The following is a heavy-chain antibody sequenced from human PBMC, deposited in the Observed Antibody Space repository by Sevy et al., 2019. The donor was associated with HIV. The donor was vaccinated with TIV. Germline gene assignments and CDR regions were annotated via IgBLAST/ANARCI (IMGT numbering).Heavy chain of an antibody. CDR3: ARESSSTWQAGYYGMAV. V-gene: IGHV3-66*01. J-gene: IGHJ6*02. CDR2: IYSGGTT. D-gene: IGHD6-13*01. Sequence: GGSLRLSCAASGFTVSSDYMTWVRQAPGKGLEWVSVIYSGGTTYYADSVKGRFTISRANSKNTVYLQMNSLRAEDTAVYYCARESSSTWQAGYYGMAVWGQGTTVTVSS. CDR1: GFTVSSDY.